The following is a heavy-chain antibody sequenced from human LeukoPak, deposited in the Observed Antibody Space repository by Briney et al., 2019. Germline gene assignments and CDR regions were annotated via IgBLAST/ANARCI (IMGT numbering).Heavy chain of an antibody. Sequence: ASVKVSCKVSGYTLTELSMHWVRQAPGKGLEWMGGFDPGDGETIYAQKFQGRVTMTEDTSTDTAYMELSSLRSEDTAVYYCATGSDYGDLYYFDYWGQGTLVTVSS. J-gene: IGHJ4*02. CDR2: FDPGDGET. CDR3: ATGSDYGDLYYFDY. CDR1: GYTLTELS. D-gene: IGHD4-17*01. V-gene: IGHV1-24*01.